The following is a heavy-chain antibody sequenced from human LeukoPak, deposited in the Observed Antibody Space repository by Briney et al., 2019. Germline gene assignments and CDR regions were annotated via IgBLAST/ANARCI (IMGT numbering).Heavy chain of an antibody. J-gene: IGHJ4*02. D-gene: IGHD3-10*01. V-gene: IGHV1-46*01. Sequence: ASVKVSCKSSGNXSTNEYMHWVRQAPGQGLEWMGVINLNSGATYYAQNFQGRVSMTRDTSTGTVFMELTSLRSDDTAVYYCARDLPTGFGSKAYWGQGTLATVSS. CDR3: ARDLPTGFGSKAY. CDR2: INLNSGAT. CDR1: GNXSTNEY.